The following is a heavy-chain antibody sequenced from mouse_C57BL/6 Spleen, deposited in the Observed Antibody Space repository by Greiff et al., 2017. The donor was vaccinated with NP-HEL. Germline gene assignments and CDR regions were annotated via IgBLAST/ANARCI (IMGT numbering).Heavy chain of an antibody. CDR3: AKPTVVATDWYFDV. V-gene: IGHV1-64*01. Sequence: VKLMESGAELVKPGASVKLSCKASGYTFTSYWMHWVKQRPGQGLEWIGMIHPNSGSTNYNEKFKSKATLTVDKSSSTAYMQLSSLTSEDSAVYYCAKPTVVATDWYFDVWGTGTTVTVSS. D-gene: IGHD1-1*01. CDR1: GYTFTSYW. J-gene: IGHJ1*03. CDR2: IHPNSGST.